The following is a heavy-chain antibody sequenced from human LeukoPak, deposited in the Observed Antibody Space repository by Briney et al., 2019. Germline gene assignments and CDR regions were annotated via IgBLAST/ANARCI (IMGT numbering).Heavy chain of an antibody. J-gene: IGHJ4*02. CDR3: ARAWEAVAGTWLLVY. V-gene: IGHV1-2*02. D-gene: IGHD6-19*01. CDR1: GYTFTGYY. Sequence: ASVKVSCKASGYTFTGYYMHWVRQAPGQELEWMGWINPNSGGTNYAQKFQGRVTMTRDTSISTAYMELSRLRSDDTAVYYCARAWEAVAGTWLLVYWGQGTLVTVSS. CDR2: INPNSGGT.